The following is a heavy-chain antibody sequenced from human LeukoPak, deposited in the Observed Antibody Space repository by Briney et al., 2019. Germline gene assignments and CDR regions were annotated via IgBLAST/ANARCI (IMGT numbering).Heavy chain of an antibody. CDR1: GFIVSNYW. V-gene: IGHV3-7*03. D-gene: IGHD6-19*01. CDR2: IKQDGSEK. J-gene: IGHJ4*02. Sequence: PGGSLRLSCAASGFIVSNYWMSWVRQAPGKGLEWVANIKQDGSEKHYVDSVKGRFTISRDNAKKSLYLRMSSLRTEDTAVYYCVREGSIAVAGLDYWGQGNLVTVSS. CDR3: VREGSIAVAGLDY.